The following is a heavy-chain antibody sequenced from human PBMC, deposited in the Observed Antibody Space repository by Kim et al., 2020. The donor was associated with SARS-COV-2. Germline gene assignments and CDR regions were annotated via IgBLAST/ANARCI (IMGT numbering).Heavy chain of an antibody. CDR3: ARGGMVRGVPSKKAPY. CDR1: GFTFSSYS. CDR2: ISSSSSYI. D-gene: IGHD3-10*01. Sequence: GGSLRLSCAASGFTFSSYSMNWVRQAPGKGLEWVSSISSSSSYIYYADSVKGRFTISRDNAKNSLYLQMNSLRAEDTAVYYCARGGMVRGVPSKKAPYWGQGTLVTVSS. V-gene: IGHV3-21*01. J-gene: IGHJ4*02.